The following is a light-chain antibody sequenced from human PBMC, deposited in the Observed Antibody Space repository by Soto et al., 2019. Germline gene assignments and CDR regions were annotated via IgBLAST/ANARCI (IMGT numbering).Light chain of an antibody. Sequence: QSVLTQPASVSGSPGQSITISCTGTSSDVGNYNLVSWYQQYPGKAPKLMIYEGGKRPSGVSNRFSGSKSGNTASLTISGLQAEDEDDYYCCAFARRSTLIFGRGTKLTVL. CDR2: EGG. CDR1: SSDVGNYNL. V-gene: IGLV2-23*01. J-gene: IGLJ2*01. CDR3: CAFARRSTLI.